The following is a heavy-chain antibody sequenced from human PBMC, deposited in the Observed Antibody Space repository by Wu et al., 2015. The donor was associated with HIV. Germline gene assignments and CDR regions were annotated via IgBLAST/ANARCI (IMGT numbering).Heavy chain of an antibody. J-gene: IGHJ4*02. CDR2: VIPLFGVE. Sequence: QLVQSGAEVRKPGSSVKVSCKASGGSFSSYGISWVRQAPGQGLEWMGGVIPLFGVESYAQKFHDRVKITTDESSITAYMELSSLRSEDTAIYYCARVYSSTWYDFFDYWGQGTLVTVSS. CDR1: GGSFSSYG. V-gene: IGHV1-69*05. D-gene: IGHD2-2*01. CDR3: ARVYSSTWYDFFDY.